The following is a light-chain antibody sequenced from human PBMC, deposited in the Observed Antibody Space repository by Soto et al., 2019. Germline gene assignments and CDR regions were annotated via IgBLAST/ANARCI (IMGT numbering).Light chain of an antibody. J-gene: IGKJ1*01. V-gene: IGKV1-39*01. Sequence: DIQMTQSPSSLSASVGDRVTITCRASQSISSYLNWYQQKPGKAPKLLIYAASSLQSGVPSRFSGSGSVTDFTLHIRSLQPEDFATYYCQQSYSTPRTFGQGTKVEIK. CDR3: QQSYSTPRT. CDR2: AAS. CDR1: QSISSY.